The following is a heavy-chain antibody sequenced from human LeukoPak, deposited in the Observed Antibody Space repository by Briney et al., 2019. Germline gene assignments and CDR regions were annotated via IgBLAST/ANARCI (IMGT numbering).Heavy chain of an antibody. Sequence: GGSLRLSCAASGFTFDDYGMSWVRQAPGKGLEWVSGINWNGGSTGYADSVKGRFTISRDNAKNSLYLQMNSLRAEDTALYYCARGIAAAGGYYYYYMDVWGKGTTVTVSS. J-gene: IGHJ6*03. V-gene: IGHV3-20*04. CDR2: INWNGGST. D-gene: IGHD6-13*01. CDR3: ARGIAAAGGYYYYYMDV. CDR1: GFTFDDYG.